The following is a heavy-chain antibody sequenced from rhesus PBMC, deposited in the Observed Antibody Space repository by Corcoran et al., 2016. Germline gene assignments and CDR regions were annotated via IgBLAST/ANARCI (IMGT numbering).Heavy chain of an antibody. Sequence: EVQLVQSGAEVKKPGASVKISCKASGYTFTDYYLHWVRQAPGKGLDWMGRVDPEDGEAIHAQKFQDRVTITADTSTDTAYMELRSLRSEDTAVYYCATGRVLGAAGPDSYFDYWGQGVLVTVSS. CDR1: GYTFTDYY. V-gene: IGHV1-111*02. J-gene: IGHJ4*01. CDR3: ATGRVLGAAGPDSYFDY. D-gene: IGHD6-13*01. CDR2: VDPEDGEA.